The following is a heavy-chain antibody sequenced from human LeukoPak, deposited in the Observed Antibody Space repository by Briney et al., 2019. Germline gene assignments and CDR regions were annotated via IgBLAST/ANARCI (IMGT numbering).Heavy chain of an antibody. CDR3: ASSIDGYNSFDY. CDR1: GGSISSYY. CDR2: IYYRGST. D-gene: IGHD5-24*01. Sequence: PSETLSLTCTVSGGSISSYYWSWIRQPPGKGLGWIGYIYYRGSTNYNPSLKSRVTISVDTSKNQFSLKLSSVTAADTAVYYCASSIDGYNSFDYWGQGTLVTVSS. J-gene: IGHJ4*02. V-gene: IGHV4-59*01.